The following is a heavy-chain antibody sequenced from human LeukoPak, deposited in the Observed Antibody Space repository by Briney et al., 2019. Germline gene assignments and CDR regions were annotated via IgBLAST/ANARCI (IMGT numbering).Heavy chain of an antibody. CDR2: IYYSGST. CDR1: GGSISSYY. V-gene: IGHV4-59*01. J-gene: IGHJ4*02. CDR3: ARATLTGPPDY. Sequence: SETLSLTCTVSGGSISSYYWSWIRQPPGKGLEWIGYIYYSGSTNYNPSLKSRVTISVDTSKNQFSLKLSSVTAADTAVYYCARATLTGPPDYWGQGTLVTVSS. D-gene: IGHD3-9*01.